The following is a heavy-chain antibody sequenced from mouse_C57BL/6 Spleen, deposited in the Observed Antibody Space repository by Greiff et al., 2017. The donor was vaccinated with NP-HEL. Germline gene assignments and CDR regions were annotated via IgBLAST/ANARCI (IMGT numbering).Heavy chain of an antibody. CDR1: GYSITSGYY. J-gene: IGHJ3*01. V-gene: IGHV3-6*01. CDR3: ALFAY. CDR2: ISYDGSN. Sequence: EVKLQESGPGLVKPSQSLSLTCSVTGYSITSGYYWNWIRQFPGNKLEWIGYISYDGSNNYNPSLKNRISITRDTSKNQFFLKLNSVTTEDTATYYCALFAYWGQGTLVTVSA.